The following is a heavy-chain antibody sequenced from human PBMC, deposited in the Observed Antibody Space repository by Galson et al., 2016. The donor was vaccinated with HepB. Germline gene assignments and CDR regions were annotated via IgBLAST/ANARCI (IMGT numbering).Heavy chain of an antibody. CDR3: ARDRVPLGEVFSTYFDY. V-gene: IGHV1-46*01. D-gene: IGHD3-16*01. CDR2: ISPSGGGT. Sequence: SVKVSCKASGYTFTNYYIHWVRQAPGQGLEWMGIISPSGGGTNYALKFQDRVTMTWDTSTNTVYMELRSLRTEDTAVYYCARDRVPLGEVFSTYFDYWGQGTLVTVSS. CDR1: GYTFTNYY. J-gene: IGHJ4*02.